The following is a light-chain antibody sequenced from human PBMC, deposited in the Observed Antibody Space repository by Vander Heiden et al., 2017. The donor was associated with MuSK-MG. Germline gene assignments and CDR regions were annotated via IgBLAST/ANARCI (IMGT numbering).Light chain of an antibody. J-gene: IGKJ4*01. Sequence: EILMTQSPDTLSVSPGERVTLSCRASQSVATNLAWYQQRPGQAPRLLVYGGSTRATGVPARFSGSGSGTEFTLIISSLQSEDSALYYCHQYTDWALTFGGGTKVEI. CDR1: QSVATN. V-gene: IGKV3-15*01. CDR2: GGS. CDR3: HQYTDWALT.